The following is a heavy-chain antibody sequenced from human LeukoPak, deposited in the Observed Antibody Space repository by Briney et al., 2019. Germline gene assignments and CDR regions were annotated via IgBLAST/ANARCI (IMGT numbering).Heavy chain of an antibody. V-gene: IGHV3-23*01. Sequence: GGSLRLSCAASGFTFSSYAMSWVRQTPVKGLEWVSVISGSGGSTYYADSVKGRFTISRDNSKNTVYLQMNSLRAEDTAVYYCAKGGSYRSQPYFDYWGQGTPVTVSS. J-gene: IGHJ4*02. CDR1: GFTFSSYA. CDR3: AKGGSYRSQPYFDY. CDR2: ISGSGGST. D-gene: IGHD3-16*02.